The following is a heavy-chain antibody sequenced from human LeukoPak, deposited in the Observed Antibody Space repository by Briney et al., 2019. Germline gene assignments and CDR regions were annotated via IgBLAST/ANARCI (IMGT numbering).Heavy chain of an antibody. CDR3: ARQPAVNCSGGSCYSSDY. CDR1: GYSFTSYW. J-gene: IGHJ4*02. Sequence: GESLKISCKGSGYSFTSYWIGWVRQMPGKGLEWMGIIYPGDSDTRYSPSFQGQVTISADKSISTAYLQWSSLKASDTAMYYCARQPAVNCSGGSCYSSDYWGQGTLVTVSS. V-gene: IGHV5-51*01. D-gene: IGHD2-15*01. CDR2: IYPGDSDT.